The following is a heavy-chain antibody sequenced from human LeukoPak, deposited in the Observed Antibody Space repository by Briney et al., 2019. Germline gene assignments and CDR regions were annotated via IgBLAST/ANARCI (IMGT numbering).Heavy chain of an antibody. D-gene: IGHD2-2*01. V-gene: IGHV4-39*07. CDR3: ASGGYCSTTTCYPNWFDP. CDR1: GGPISSSSYY. J-gene: IGHJ5*02. CDR2: IYYSGST. Sequence: PSETLSLTCTVSGGPISSSSYYWGWIRQPPGKGLEWIGSIYYSGSTYYNPSLKSRVTISVDTSKNQFSLKLSSVTAADTAVYYCASGGYCSTTTCYPNWFDPWGQGTLVTVSS.